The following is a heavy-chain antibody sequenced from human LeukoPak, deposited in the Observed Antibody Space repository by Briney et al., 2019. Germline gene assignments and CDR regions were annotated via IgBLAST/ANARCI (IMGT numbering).Heavy chain of an antibody. V-gene: IGHV1-18*01. J-gene: IGHJ4*02. CDR2: ISAYNGNT. CDR1: GYTVTSYG. Sequence: GASVKVSCKASGYTVTSYGISWVRQAPGQGLEWMGWISAYNGNTNYAQKLQGRVTMTTDTSTGTAYMELRSLRSDDTAVYYCARVRNIAAAAYFDYWGQGTLVTVSS. CDR3: ARVRNIAAAAYFDY. D-gene: IGHD6-13*01.